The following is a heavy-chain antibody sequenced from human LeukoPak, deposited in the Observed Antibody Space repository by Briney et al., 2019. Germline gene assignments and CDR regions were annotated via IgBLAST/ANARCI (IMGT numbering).Heavy chain of an antibody. CDR3: AREPIAAAGTNDAFDI. Sequence: ASVKVSCKASGYTFTGYYMHWVRQAPGQGLEWMGWINPNSGGTNYAQKFQGRVTMTRDTSISTAYMELSRLRSDDTAVYYCAREPIAAAGTNDAFDIWGQGTMVTVSS. V-gene: IGHV1-2*02. J-gene: IGHJ3*02. CDR2: INPNSGGT. D-gene: IGHD6-13*01. CDR1: GYTFTGYY.